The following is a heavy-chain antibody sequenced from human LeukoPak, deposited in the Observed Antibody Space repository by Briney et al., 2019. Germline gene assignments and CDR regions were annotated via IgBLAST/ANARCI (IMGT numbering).Heavy chain of an antibody. CDR1: GFTVSSNY. J-gene: IGHJ3*02. CDR3: ARDRGSGSYLRSGDAFDI. Sequence: PGGSLRLSCAASGFTVSSNYMSWVRQAPGKGLEWVSVIYSGGSTYYADSVKGRFTISRDNSKNTLYLQMNSLRAEDTAVYYCARDRGSGSYLRSGDAFDIWGQGTMVTVSS. V-gene: IGHV3-66*01. D-gene: IGHD1-26*01. CDR2: IYSGGST.